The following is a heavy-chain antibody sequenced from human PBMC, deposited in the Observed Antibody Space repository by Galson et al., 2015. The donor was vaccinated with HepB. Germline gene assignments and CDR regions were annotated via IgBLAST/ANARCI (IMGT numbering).Heavy chain of an antibody. V-gene: IGHV3-30*18. D-gene: IGHD3-22*01. Sequence: SLRLSCAASGFTISSYGMHWVRQAPGKGLEWVAVISYDGSKKYCADSVKGRFTISRDNSKNTLYLQMNSLRAEDTAVYYCAKDGLTMIVDWGQGALVTVSS. J-gene: IGHJ4*02. CDR3: AKDGLTMIVD. CDR2: ISYDGSKK. CDR1: GFTISSYG.